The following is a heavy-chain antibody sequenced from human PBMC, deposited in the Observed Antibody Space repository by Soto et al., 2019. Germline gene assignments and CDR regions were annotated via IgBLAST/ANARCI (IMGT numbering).Heavy chain of an antibody. D-gene: IGHD6-6*01. CDR2: IIPIFGTA. CDR1: GGTFSSYA. J-gene: IGHJ6*02. CDR3: ARGPSSIAAWVYYYYGMDV. V-gene: IGHV1-69*13. Sequence: ASVKVSCKASGGTFSSYAISWVRQAPGQGLEWMGGIIPIFGTANYAQKFQGRVTITADESTSTAYMELSSLRSEDTAVYYCARGPSSIAAWVYYYYGMDVWGQGTTVTVSS.